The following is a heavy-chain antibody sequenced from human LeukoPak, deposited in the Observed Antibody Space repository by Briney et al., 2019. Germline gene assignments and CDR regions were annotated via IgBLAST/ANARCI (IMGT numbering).Heavy chain of an antibody. CDR3: AKDRDFWSGYYPIFDY. D-gene: IGHD3-3*01. Sequence: PGGSLRLSCAASGFTFSNYAMSWVRQAPGKGLEWVSNIISSGGTTDYADSVKGRFTISRDNSKNTLYLQMNNLRAEDTAVYYCAKDRDFWSGYYPIFDYWGQGTLVTVSS. CDR1: GFTFSNYA. J-gene: IGHJ4*02. V-gene: IGHV3-23*01. CDR2: IISSGGTT.